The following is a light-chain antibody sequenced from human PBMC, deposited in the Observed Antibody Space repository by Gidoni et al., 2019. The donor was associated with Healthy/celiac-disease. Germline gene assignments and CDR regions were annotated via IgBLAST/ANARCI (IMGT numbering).Light chain of an antibody. CDR2: DAS. CDR1: QSVSSY. J-gene: IGKJ5*01. CDR3: QQRSNRHSIT. V-gene: IGKV3-11*01. Sequence: EIVFTQSPATLSLSPGARATRSCSASQSVSSYLACYQQTPGQAPILRIYDASNRSTGIPARFSGSGSGTDFTLTISSLEPEDFAVYYCQQRSNRHSITFGQGTRLEIK.